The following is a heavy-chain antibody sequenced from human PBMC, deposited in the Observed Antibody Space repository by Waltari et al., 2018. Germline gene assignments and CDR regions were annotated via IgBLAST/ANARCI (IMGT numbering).Heavy chain of an antibody. Sequence: QVQLVQSGAEVKKPGASVKVSCKASGYTFTGYYMHWVRQAPGQGLEWMGWINPNSGGTNYAQKFQGRVTMTRDTSISTAYMELSRLRSDDTAVYYCARDLLREYYYDSSGYTDWGQGTLVTVSS. J-gene: IGHJ4*02. CDR3: ARDLLREYYYDSSGYTD. CDR2: INPNSGGT. V-gene: IGHV1-2*02. CDR1: GYTFTGYY. D-gene: IGHD3-22*01.